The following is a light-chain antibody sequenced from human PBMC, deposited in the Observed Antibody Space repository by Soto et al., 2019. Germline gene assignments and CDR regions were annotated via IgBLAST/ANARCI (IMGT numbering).Light chain of an antibody. Sequence: QSALTQPASVSGSLGQSITISCTGSSSDVGTYYFVSWYQQHPGKVPKLILYEVNNRPSGVSNRFSGSKSDTTASLTISGLQPEDEADYYCSAYSDIDTKVFGTGTKLTVL. J-gene: IGLJ1*01. V-gene: IGLV2-14*02. CDR2: EVN. CDR1: SSDVGTYYF. CDR3: SAYSDIDTKV.